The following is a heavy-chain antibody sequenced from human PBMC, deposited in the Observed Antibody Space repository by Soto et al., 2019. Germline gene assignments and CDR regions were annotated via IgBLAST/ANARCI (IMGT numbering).Heavy chain of an antibody. CDR3: AKGLTSSQYYFDY. CDR1: GFTFSTYT. Sequence: GGSLRLSSRASGFTFSTYTVNWVRQAPGKGLEWVAAITGNSDSTSYADFVKGRFTVSRDNSKNTLYLQMNSLRAEDTAFYYCAKGLTSSQYYFDYWGQGTLVTVSS. J-gene: IGHJ4*02. D-gene: IGHD4-4*01. V-gene: IGHV3-23*01. CDR2: ITGNSDST.